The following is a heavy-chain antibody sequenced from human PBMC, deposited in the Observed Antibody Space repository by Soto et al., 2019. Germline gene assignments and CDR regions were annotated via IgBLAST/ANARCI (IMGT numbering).Heavy chain of an antibody. J-gene: IGHJ5*02. CDR3: ATHRGSGWYTSGFHR. CDR2: LIPLFGTT. Sequence: VQLVQSGAEVKKPGSSVRVSCKASGGTFNGYAISWVRQAPGQGLEWMGGLIPLFGTTTYAPNFQGRVTHTADQSPCTAYIDVSILSYEDSAVYHGATHRGSGWYTSGFHRWGQGTLVTVSS. CDR1: GGTFNGYA. V-gene: IGHV1-69*01. D-gene: IGHD6-19*01.